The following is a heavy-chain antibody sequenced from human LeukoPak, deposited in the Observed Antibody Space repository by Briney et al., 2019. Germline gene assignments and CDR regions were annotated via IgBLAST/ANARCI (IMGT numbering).Heavy chain of an antibody. CDR3: ARGEMAAPENFDY. D-gene: IGHD5-24*01. V-gene: IGHV3-30*03. J-gene: IGHJ4*02. CDR2: ISYDGSNK. CDR1: EFTFSSYG. Sequence: GGSLRLCCAASEFTFSSYGMHWVRQAPGKGLEWVAVISYDGSNKYYADSVKGRFTISRDNSKNTLYLQMNSLRAEDTAVYYCARGEMAAPENFDYWGQGTLVTVSS.